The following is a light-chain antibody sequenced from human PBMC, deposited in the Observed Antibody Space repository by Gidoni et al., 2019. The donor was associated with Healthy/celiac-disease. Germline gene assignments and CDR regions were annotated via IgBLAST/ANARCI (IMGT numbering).Light chain of an antibody. V-gene: IGKV3-20*01. J-gene: IGKJ1*01. Sequence: EIVLTQSPGTLSLSPGERATLSCRASQSVSSSYLAWYQQKPGQAPRLLIYGASSRATGIPDRVSGSGSGTDFTLTISRLEPEEFAVYYCQQYGSSPTTFGQXTKVEIK. CDR3: QQYGSSPTT. CDR2: GAS. CDR1: QSVSSSY.